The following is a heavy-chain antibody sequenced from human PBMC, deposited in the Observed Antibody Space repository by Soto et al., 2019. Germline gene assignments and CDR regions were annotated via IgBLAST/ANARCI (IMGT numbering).Heavy chain of an antibody. CDR3: AKDRIAVAGPLDY. CDR2: ISYDGNNK. CDR1: GFTFSSCG. D-gene: IGHD6-19*01. Sequence: EGSLRLSCAASGFTFSSCGMHWVRQAPGKGLEWVAVISYDGNNKYYADSVKGRFTISRDNSKNTLYLQMNSLRAEDTVVYYCAKDRIAVAGPLDYWGQGTLVTVSS. J-gene: IGHJ4*02. V-gene: IGHV3-30*18.